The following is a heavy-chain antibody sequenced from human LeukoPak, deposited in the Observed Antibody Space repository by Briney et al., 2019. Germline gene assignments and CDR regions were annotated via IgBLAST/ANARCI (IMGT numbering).Heavy chain of an antibody. CDR3: ATTAYYFYVDV. Sequence: PSQTLSLTCTVSGGSVSSGGYYSSSIRQHPGKGLGWIGYIYYSGSPYYNPSLESRLTISLDTSTNQFSLKLGSVTAADTAVYYCATTAYYFYVDVWGKGTAITVSS. V-gene: IGHV4-31*03. D-gene: IGHD1-26*01. CDR2: IYYSGSP. J-gene: IGHJ6*03. CDR1: GGSVSSGGYY.